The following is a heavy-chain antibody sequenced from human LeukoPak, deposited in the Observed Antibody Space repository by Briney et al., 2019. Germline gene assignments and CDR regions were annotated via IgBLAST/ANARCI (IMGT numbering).Heavy chain of an antibody. Sequence: PRGSLRLSCAASGITFSSYAMSWVRQAAGKGLEWVSAISGSGGSTYYADSVKGRFTISRDNSKNTLYLQMNSLRAEDTAVYYCAKGCGGDCYSWVVGAFDIWGQGTMVTVSS. D-gene: IGHD2-21*02. CDR2: ISGSGGST. J-gene: IGHJ3*02. CDR3: AKGCGGDCYSWVVGAFDI. CDR1: GITFSSYA. V-gene: IGHV3-23*01.